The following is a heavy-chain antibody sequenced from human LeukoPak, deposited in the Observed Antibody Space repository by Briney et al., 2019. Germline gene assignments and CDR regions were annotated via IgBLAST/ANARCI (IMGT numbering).Heavy chain of an antibody. Sequence: PGGSLRLSCVASGFPFSSYWMTWVRQAPGKGLEWVANIKQDGSKKSYVDSVKGRFTISRDNSKNTLYLEMNSLRTEDTAVYHCAKDLYDNDWYNYFDPWGQGALVTVSS. D-gene: IGHD5-24*01. J-gene: IGHJ5*02. CDR1: GFPFSSYW. CDR2: IKQDGSKK. CDR3: AKDLYDNDWYNYFDP. V-gene: IGHV3-7*01.